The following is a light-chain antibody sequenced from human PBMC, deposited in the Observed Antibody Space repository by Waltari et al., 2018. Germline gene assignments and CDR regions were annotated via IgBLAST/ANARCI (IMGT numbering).Light chain of an antibody. J-gene: IGLJ3*02. V-gene: IGLV2-14*03. CDR2: DVN. CDR1: SGDVGGYNY. CDR3: NSYTGSSTSVL. Sequence: QSALTQPASVSVSPGQSITISCTGTSGDVGGYNYVSWYQHHPGKAPKLIIYDVNKRPSGVSNRFSGSKSGNTASLTISGLQADDEADYYCNSYTGSSTSVLFGGGTKLTVL.